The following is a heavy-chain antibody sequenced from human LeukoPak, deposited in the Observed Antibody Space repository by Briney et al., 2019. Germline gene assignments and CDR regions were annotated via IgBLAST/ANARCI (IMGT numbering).Heavy chain of an antibody. CDR1: GFTFSSYA. CDR2: TAYDESNK. V-gene: IGHV3-30-3*01. Sequence: PGGSLRLSCAASGFTFSSYAMHWVRQAPGKGLEWVALTAYDESNKYYTDSVKGRFTISRDNSKNTLYLQMNSLRAEDTAVYYCAIIRASFDYWGQGTLVTVSS. CDR3: AIIRASFDY. J-gene: IGHJ4*02.